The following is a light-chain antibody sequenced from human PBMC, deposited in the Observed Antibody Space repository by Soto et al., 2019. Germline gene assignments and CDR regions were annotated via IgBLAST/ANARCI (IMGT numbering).Light chain of an antibody. CDR3: QQYGSSPPIT. Sequence: EIVLTQSPATLSLSPGEGATLSCRASQSVYSYLAWYQQKPGQAPGLLIYDASNRATGIPARFSGSGSGTDFTLTIRSLEPEDFAVYYCQQYGSSPPITFGQGTRLEIK. V-gene: IGKV3-11*01. J-gene: IGKJ5*01. CDR2: DAS. CDR1: QSVYSY.